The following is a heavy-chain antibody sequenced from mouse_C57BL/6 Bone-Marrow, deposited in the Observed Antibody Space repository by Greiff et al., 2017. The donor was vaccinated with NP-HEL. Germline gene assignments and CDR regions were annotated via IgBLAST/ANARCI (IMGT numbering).Heavy chain of an antibody. CDR3: TKIWEGTAWFAY. J-gene: IGHJ3*01. V-gene: IGHV2-5*01. CDR2: IWRGGST. D-gene: IGHD4-1*01. CDR1: GFSLTSYG. Sequence: VQRVESGPGLVQPSQSLSITCTVSGFSLTSYGVHWVRQSPGKGLEWLGVIWRGGSTDYNAAFMSRLSITKDNSKSQVFFKMNSLQADDTAIYYCTKIWEGTAWFAYWGQGTLVTVSA.